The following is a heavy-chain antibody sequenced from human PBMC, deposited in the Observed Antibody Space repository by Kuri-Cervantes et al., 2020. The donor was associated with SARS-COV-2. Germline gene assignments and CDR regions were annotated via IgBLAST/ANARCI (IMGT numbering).Heavy chain of an antibody. CDR2: MSYDGSNK. CDR1: GFTFGDYA. CDR3: ASDSSGWYRDAFDI. Sequence: GESLKISCTASGFTFGDYAMHWVRQAPGKGLEWVAVMSYDGSNKYYADSVKGRFTISRDNSKNTLYLQMNSLRAEDTAVYYCASDSSGWYRDAFDIWGQGTMVTVSS. V-gene: IGHV3-30-3*01. D-gene: IGHD6-19*01. J-gene: IGHJ3*02.